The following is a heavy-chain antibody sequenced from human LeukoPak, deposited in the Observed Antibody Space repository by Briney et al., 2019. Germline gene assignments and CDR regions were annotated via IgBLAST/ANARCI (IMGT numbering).Heavy chain of an antibody. D-gene: IGHD6-13*01. J-gene: IGHJ4*02. CDR3: ARLGSSSHYPSPLDY. CDR2: IYYSGST. V-gene: IGHV4-30-4*08. Sequence: SETLSLTCTVSGGSISSGSYYWSWIRQPPGKGLEWIGYIYYSGSTYYNPSLKSRVTISVDTSKNQFSLKLSSVTAADTAVYYCARLGSSSHYPSPLDYWGQGTLVTVSS. CDR1: GGSISSGSYY.